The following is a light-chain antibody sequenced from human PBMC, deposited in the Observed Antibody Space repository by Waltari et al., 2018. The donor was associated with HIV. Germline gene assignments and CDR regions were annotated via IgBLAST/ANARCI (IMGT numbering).Light chain of an antibody. V-gene: IGKV3-15*01. J-gene: IGKJ3*01. CDR2: GAS. CDR1: QSISNN. CDR3: QQYNDWPLFT. Sequence: EIVMTQSPATLSVSPGDRATLSCRASQSISNNLAWYQQKPGQPPRLLIYGASTRATGVPARFSGSGSGTDFTLTINSLQSEDFAAYCCQQYNDWPLFTFGPGTKVEIK.